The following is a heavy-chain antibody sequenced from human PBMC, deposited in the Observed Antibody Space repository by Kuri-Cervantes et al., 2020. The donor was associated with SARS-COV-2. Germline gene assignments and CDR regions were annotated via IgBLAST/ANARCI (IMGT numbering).Heavy chain of an antibody. CDR1: GGSISSGDYY. Sequence: GSLRLSCTVSGGSISSGDYYWSWIRQPPGKGLEWIGYIYYSGSTNYNPSLKSRVTISVDTSKNQFSLKLSSVTAADTAVYYCARTHYATLLDIWGQGTMVAVSS. J-gene: IGHJ3*02. CDR2: IYYSGST. CDR3: ARTHYATLLDI. D-gene: IGHD2-2*01. V-gene: IGHV4-61*08.